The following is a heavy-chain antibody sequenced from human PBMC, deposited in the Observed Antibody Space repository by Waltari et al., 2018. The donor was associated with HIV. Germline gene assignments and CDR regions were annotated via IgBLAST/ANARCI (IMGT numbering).Heavy chain of an antibody. J-gene: IGHJ4*02. CDR1: GFTFSSYW. CDR2: ISSDAMST. Sequence: EVQLVESGGGLVQPGGSLRLSCAASGFTFSSYWMHWVRQAPGKGLVWVARISSDAMSTSDADSVKGRCTISRDNAKNTLYLQMNSLRAEDTAVYYCARIYSSGWYEYFDYWGQGTLVTVSS. D-gene: IGHD6-19*01. V-gene: IGHV3-74*01. CDR3: ARIYSSGWYEYFDY.